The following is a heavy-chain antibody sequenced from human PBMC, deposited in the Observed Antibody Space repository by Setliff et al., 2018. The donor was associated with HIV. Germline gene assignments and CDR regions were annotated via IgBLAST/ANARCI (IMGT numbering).Heavy chain of an antibody. Sequence: KPSETLSLPCAVNSGSFGSYYWSWIRQPPGKGLEWIGSIYYSGTTYYNPSLKSRLTISVDTSKNQFSLKLSSVTAADTAVYYCARRTLITGYGYWGQGTLVTVSS. J-gene: IGHJ4*02. D-gene: IGHD3-16*01. CDR3: ARRTLITGYGY. V-gene: IGHV4-34*01. CDR1: SGSFGSYY. CDR2: IYYSGTT.